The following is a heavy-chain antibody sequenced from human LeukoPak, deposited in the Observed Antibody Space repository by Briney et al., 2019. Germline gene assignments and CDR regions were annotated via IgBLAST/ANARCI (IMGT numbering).Heavy chain of an antibody. J-gene: IGHJ4*02. CDR1: GGSISSSSYY. CDR2: IYYSGSP. CDR3: ARHIGSLTTYDY. V-gene: IGHV4-39*01. Sequence: SETLSLTCTVSGGSISSSSYYWGWIRQPPGKGLEWIGSIYYSGSPYDNPALKSPVNISVDTSKNQLSLKLSSVTDADTAVYYCARHIGSLTTYDYWGQGTLVTVSS. D-gene: IGHD4-11*01.